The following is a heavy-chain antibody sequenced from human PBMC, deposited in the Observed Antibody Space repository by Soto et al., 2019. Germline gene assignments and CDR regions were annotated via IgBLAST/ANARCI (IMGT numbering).Heavy chain of an antibody. D-gene: IGHD6-6*01. CDR3: ARNEYSTTFYYYGMDV. V-gene: IGHV1-69*01. CDR1: GGTFSSYA. Sequence: QVQLVQSGAEVKKPGSSVKVSCKASGGTFSSYAITWVRQAPGQGLEWMGRINPIFGTANYNQKFQGRVTITADESTSTAYMELSSLRSEDTAVYYCARNEYSTTFYYYGMDVWGQGTTVTVSS. J-gene: IGHJ6*02. CDR2: INPIFGTA.